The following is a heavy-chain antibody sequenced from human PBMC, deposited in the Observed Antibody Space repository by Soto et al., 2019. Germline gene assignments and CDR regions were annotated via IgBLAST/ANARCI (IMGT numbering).Heavy chain of an antibody. Sequence: GGSLRLSCAASGFTFSSYAMHWVRQAPGKGLEWVAVISYDGSNKYYADSVKGRFTISRDNSTSTAYMELSSLRSEDTAVYYCARRRIQLRDYYGMDVWGQGTTVTVSS. D-gene: IGHD5-18*01. V-gene: IGHV3-30-3*01. CDR3: ARRRIQLRDYYGMDV. J-gene: IGHJ6*02. CDR2: ISYDGSNK. CDR1: GFTFSSYA.